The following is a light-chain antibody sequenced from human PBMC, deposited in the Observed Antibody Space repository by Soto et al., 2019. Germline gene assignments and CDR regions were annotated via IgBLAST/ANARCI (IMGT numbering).Light chain of an antibody. CDR3: QQTSSTPRT. V-gene: IGKV1-39*01. CDR1: QSIASY. J-gene: IGKJ1*01. CDR2: AAS. Sequence: DIQMTQSPSSLSASVGDRVTITCRARQSIASYLNWYQQRPGKAPKLLIYAASSLQSGVPSRFSGSGSGTDFTLIISSLQPEDFATYYCQQTSSTPRTFGQGTKVEIK.